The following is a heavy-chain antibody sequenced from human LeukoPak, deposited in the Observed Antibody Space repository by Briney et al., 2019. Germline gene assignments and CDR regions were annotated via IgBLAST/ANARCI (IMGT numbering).Heavy chain of an antibody. CDR3: ARDPNIVSTVTLRAFDI. CDR1: GGSISSSSW. CDR2: VYHSGSP. Sequence: NPSETLSLTCAVSGGSISSSSWWSWVRQPPGKGLEWIGEVYHSGSPNYNPSFRGRVTILVDKPKNQFSLNLGSLTAADTAVYYCARDPNIVSTVTLRAFDIWGQGTMVSVSS. J-gene: IGHJ3*02. V-gene: IGHV4-4*02. D-gene: IGHD5/OR15-5a*01.